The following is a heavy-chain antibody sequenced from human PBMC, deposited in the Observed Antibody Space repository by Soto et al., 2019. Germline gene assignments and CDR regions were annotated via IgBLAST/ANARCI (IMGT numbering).Heavy chain of an antibody. D-gene: IGHD6-13*01. CDR3: ARDKWRAGAGGFYGMDV. CDR2: IFHSGTT. Sequence: SETLSLTCAVSGDSISSGGNSWHWIRQPPGKGLEWVGYIFHSGTTYYNPSLKSRVTISLDRSKNQFSLKLTSVTAADTAVYYCARDKWRAGAGGFYGMDVWGQGTTVTVSS. V-gene: IGHV4-30-2*01. J-gene: IGHJ6*02. CDR1: GDSISSGGNS.